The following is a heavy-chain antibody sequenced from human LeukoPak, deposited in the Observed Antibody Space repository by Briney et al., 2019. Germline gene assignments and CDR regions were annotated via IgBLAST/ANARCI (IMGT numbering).Heavy chain of an antibody. D-gene: IGHD3-22*01. CDR2: INSDGSST. CDR1: GFTFSSYW. V-gene: IGHV3-74*01. Sequence: PGGSLRLSCAASGFTFSSYWMHSVRQAPGKGLVWVSRINSDGSSTSYADSVKGRFTISRDNSKNTLYLQMNSLRAEDTAVYYCAKLAPNYYDSSGYYGASDYWGQGTLVTVSS. J-gene: IGHJ4*02. CDR3: AKLAPNYYDSSGYYGASDY.